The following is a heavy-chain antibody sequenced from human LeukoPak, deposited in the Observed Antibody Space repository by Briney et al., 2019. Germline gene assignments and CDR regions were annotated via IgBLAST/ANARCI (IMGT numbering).Heavy chain of an antibody. CDR1: GGSFSGYY. V-gene: IGHV4-34*01. CDR2: INHSGST. D-gene: IGHD3-9*01. J-gene: IGHJ4*02. CDR3: ARRLYVLRYFDWLPKPYFDY. Sequence: SETLSLTCAVHGGSFSGYYWSWIRQPPGKGLEWIGEINHSGSTNYNPSLKSRVTISVDTSKNQFSLKLSSVTAADTAVYYCARRLYVLRYFDWLPKPYFDYWGQGTLVTVSS.